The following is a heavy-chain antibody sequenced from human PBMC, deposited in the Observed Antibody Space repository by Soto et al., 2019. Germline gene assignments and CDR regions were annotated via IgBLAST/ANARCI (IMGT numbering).Heavy chain of an antibody. CDR1: GGSISSSSYY. J-gene: IGHJ4*02. CDR2: IYYSGST. CDR3: AIRREYSGYGYY. Sequence: QLQLQESGPGLVKPSETLSLTCTVSGGSISSSSYYWGWIRQPPGKGLEWIGSIYYSGSTYYNPCLKSRVTISVDTSKNQFSLKLSAVTAADTAVYCCAIRREYSGYGYYWGQGTLVTVSS. D-gene: IGHD5-12*01. V-gene: IGHV4-39*01.